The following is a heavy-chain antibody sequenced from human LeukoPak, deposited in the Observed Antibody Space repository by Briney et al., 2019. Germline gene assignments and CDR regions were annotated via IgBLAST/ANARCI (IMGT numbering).Heavy chain of an antibody. J-gene: IGHJ6*02. D-gene: IGHD5-24*01. Sequence: GESLKISCKGSGYSFTSYWIGWVRQMPGKGLEWTGIIYPGDSDTRYSPSFQDQVTISADKSISTAYLQWSSLKASDTAMYYCARHGNYKDYYYYGMDVWGQGTTVTVSS. CDR2: IYPGDSDT. CDR1: GYSFTSYW. V-gene: IGHV5-51*01. CDR3: ARHGNYKDYYYYGMDV.